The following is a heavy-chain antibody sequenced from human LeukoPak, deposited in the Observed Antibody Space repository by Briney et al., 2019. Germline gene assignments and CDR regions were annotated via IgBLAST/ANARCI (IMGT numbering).Heavy chain of an antibody. V-gene: IGHV3-11*01. CDR3: ARDYKYSSLGKGAYHFDY. J-gene: IGHJ4*02. D-gene: IGHD7-27*01. CDR2: ISNSGTSG. CDR1: GFTFSDYY. Sequence: PGGSLRLSCAASGFTFSDYYMCWVRQAPGKGLERVSYISNSGTSGYYADSVKGRFTISRDNAKNSLYLQVNSLRAEDTALYYCARDYKYSSLGKGAYHFDYWGQGTLVTVSS.